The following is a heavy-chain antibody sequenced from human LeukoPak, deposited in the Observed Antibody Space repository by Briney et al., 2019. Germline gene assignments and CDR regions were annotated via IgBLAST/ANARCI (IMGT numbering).Heavy chain of an antibody. J-gene: IGHJ4*02. Sequence: GGSLRLSCAASGFTFSSYAMNRVRQAPGKGLEWVSGISATGESTYYAGSVKGRFTISRDNSKNTVYLQMNTLRADDTALYYCAKGGLDADYDKEDYWGQGTLVTVST. CDR2: ISATGEST. D-gene: IGHD3-9*01. CDR1: GFTFSSYA. CDR3: AKGGLDADYDKEDY. V-gene: IGHV3-23*01.